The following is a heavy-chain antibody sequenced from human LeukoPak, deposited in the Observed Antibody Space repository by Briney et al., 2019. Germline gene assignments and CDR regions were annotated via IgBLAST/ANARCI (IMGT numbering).Heavy chain of an antibody. CDR2: ISYDGSNK. V-gene: IGHV3-30-3*01. J-gene: IGHJ6*02. Sequence: GGSLRLSCAASGFTFSSYAMHWVRQAPGKGLEWVAVISYDGSNKYHADSVKGRFTISRDNSKNTLYLQMNSLRAEDTAVYYCARELVFCSSTSCSSGGMDVWGQGTTVTVSS. CDR3: ARELVFCSSTSCSSGGMDV. D-gene: IGHD2-2*01. CDR1: GFTFSSYA.